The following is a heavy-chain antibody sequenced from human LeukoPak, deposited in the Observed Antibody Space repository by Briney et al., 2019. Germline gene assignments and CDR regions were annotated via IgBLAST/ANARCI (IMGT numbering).Heavy chain of an antibody. V-gene: IGHV3-23*01. CDR3: AKTKYYDSSGYYYYYGMDV. D-gene: IGHD3-22*01. Sequence: GGSLRLSCAAPGFTFSSYAMSWVRQALGKGLEWVSAISGRGDSTYYADSVKCRFTVSRDNSKNTLYLQMNSLRAEDTAVYYCAKTKYYDSSGYYYYYGMDVWGQGTTVTVSS. J-gene: IGHJ6*02. CDR1: GFTFSSYA. CDR2: ISGRGDST.